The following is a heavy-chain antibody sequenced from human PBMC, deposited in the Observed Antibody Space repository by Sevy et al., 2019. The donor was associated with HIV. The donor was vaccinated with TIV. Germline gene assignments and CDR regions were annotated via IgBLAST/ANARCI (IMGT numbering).Heavy chain of an antibody. V-gene: IGHV5-51*01. Sequence: GESLKISCKGSGYSFTSYWIGWVRQMPGKGLEWMGIIYPGDSDTRYSPSFQGQVTISAEKSISTAYLRWSSLKASDTAMYYGASAAMASNYFDYWGQGTLVTVSS. CDR1: GYSFTSYW. J-gene: IGHJ4*02. CDR3: ASAAMASNYFDY. CDR2: IYPGDSDT. D-gene: IGHD5-18*01.